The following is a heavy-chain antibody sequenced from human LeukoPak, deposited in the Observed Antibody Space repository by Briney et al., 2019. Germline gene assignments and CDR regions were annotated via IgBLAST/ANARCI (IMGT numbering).Heavy chain of an antibody. Sequence: GGSLRLSCSASGFTFRSYAMHWVRQAPGKGLEFVSVISSNGGSTYYADSVKGRFTISRDNAKNSLYLQMNSLRAEDTAVYYCARDRGAGYCSGGSCYFWYFDLWGRGTLVTVSS. CDR3: ARDRGAGYCSGGSCYFWYFDL. V-gene: IGHV3-64*04. J-gene: IGHJ2*01. D-gene: IGHD2-15*01. CDR2: ISSNGGST. CDR1: GFTFRSYA.